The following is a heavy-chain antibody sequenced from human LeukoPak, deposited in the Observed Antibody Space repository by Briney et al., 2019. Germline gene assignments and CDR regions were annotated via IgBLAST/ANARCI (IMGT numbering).Heavy chain of an antibody. CDR3: ARDARTTVTTGLLDPDLYYGMDV. Sequence: ASVKVSCKASGYTFTSYGISWVRQAPGQGLEWMGWISAYNGNTNYAQKLQGRVTMTTDTSTSTAYMELRGLRSDDTAVYYCARDARTTVTTGLLDPDLYYGMDVWGQGTTVTVSS. CDR1: GYTFTSYG. CDR2: ISAYNGNT. V-gene: IGHV1-18*01. J-gene: IGHJ6*02. D-gene: IGHD4-17*01.